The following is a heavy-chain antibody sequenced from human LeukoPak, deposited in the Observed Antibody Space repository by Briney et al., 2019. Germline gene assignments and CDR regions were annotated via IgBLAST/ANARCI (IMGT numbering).Heavy chain of an antibody. CDR1: GYSFTSYW. Sequence: GESLKISCKGSGYSFTSYWIGWVRQMPGKGLEWMGITHAGDSDTRYSPSFQGQVTISVDKSISTAYLQWSSLQASDTAMYYCARAIGTSQFYFYYGMDVWGQGTTVTVSS. CDR3: ARAIGTSQFYFYYGMDV. V-gene: IGHV5-51*01. D-gene: IGHD2-2*01. J-gene: IGHJ6*02. CDR2: THAGDSDT.